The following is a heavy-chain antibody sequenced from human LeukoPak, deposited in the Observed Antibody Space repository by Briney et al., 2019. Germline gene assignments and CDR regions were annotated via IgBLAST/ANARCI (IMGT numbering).Heavy chain of an antibody. CDR2: ISGSGSST. D-gene: IGHD6-13*01. J-gene: IGHJ4*02. CDR3: AKGRLAAAGRSTFDH. CDR1: GFTVTNAW. Sequence: GGSLRLSCAASGFTVTNAWMSWVRQAPGEGLEWVSDISGSGSSTYYADSVKGHFTISRDNSKNTLSLQMNSLRGDDTAVYYCAKGRLAAAGRSTFDHWGQGTLVTVSS. V-gene: IGHV3-23*01.